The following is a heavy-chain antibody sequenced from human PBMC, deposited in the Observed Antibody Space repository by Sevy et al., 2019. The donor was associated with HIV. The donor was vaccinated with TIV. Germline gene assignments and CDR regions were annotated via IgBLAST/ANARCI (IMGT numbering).Heavy chain of an antibody. Sequence: GGSLRLSCAASGFTFRSYWMSWVRQAPGKGLEWVATMKQDGSEEDYVDSVKGRFTISRDNAKNSLFLQMNSLSAEDTAVYYCVREGLGGYSYSLDYWGHGTLVTVSS. J-gene: IGHJ4*01. V-gene: IGHV3-7*01. D-gene: IGHD5-18*01. CDR3: VREGLGGYSYSLDY. CDR1: GFTFRSYW. CDR2: MKQDGSEE.